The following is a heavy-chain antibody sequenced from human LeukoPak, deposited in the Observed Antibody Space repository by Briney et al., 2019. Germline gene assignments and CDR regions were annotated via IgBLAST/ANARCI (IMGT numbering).Heavy chain of an antibody. CDR1: GGSLSGYY. CDR2: IYHSGST. D-gene: IGHD3-9*01. Sequence: KPSETLSLTCAVSGGSLSGYYWTWIRQPPGKGLEWIGSIYHSGSTYYNPSLKSRVTISVDTSKNQFSLKLSSVTAADTAVYYCARVIYDILTGSLYDAFDIWGQGTMVTVSS. V-gene: IGHV4-38-2*01. J-gene: IGHJ3*02. CDR3: ARVIYDILTGSLYDAFDI.